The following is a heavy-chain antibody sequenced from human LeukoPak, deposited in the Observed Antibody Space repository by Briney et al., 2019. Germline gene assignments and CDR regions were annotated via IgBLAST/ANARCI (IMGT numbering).Heavy chain of an antibody. V-gene: IGHV3-30*02. J-gene: IGHJ4*02. Sequence: GGSLRLSCAASGFTFSSYGMHWVRQAPGKGLEWVAFIRYDGSNKYYADSVKGRFTISRDNSKNTLYLQMNSLRAEDTAVYYCAKDGDVVVPAATNFDYWGQGTLVTVSS. CDR3: AKDGDVVVPAATNFDY. D-gene: IGHD2-2*01. CDR2: IRYDGSNK. CDR1: GFTFSSYG.